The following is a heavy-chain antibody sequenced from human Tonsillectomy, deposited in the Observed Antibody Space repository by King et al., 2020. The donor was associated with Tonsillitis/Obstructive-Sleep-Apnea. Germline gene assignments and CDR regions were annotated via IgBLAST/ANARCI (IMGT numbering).Heavy chain of an antibody. Sequence: VQLVESGGGVVQPGRSLRLSCAASRFTFSSYAMHWVRQVPGKGLEWVAVISYDGGNKYYADSVKGRFTISRDNSKNKLYLQMNSLRAEDTAVYYCAREDVYCSGVSCYSKAFDIWGQGTMVTVSS. CDR3: AREDVYCSGVSCYSKAFDI. D-gene: IGHD2-15*01. V-gene: IGHV3-30*01. CDR1: RFTFSSYA. CDR2: ISYDGGNK. J-gene: IGHJ3*02.